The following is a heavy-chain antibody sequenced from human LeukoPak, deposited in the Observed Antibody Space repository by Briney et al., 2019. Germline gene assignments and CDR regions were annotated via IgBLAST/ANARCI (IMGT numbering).Heavy chain of an antibody. V-gene: IGHV4-39*07. J-gene: IGHJ6*03. CDR1: GGSISSSSYY. Sequence: SETLSLTCTVSGGSISSSSYYWGWIRQPPGKGLEWIGEINHSGSTNYNPSLKSRVTISVDTSKNQFSLKLSSVTAADTAVYYCARGVRSLYYYYYMDVWGKGTTVTVSS. CDR3: ARGVRSLYYYYYMDV. CDR2: INHSGST.